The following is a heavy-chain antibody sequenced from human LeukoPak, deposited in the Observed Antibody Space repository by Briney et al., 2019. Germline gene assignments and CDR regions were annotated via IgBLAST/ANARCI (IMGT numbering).Heavy chain of an antibody. CDR3: ARTGVSSGWNDAFDI. CDR2: IRYDGSNK. V-gene: IGHV3-30*02. Sequence: PGRSLRLSCAASGFTFSSYGMHWVRQAPGKGLEWVAFIRYDGSNKYYADSVKGRFTISRDNSKNTLYLQMNSLRAEDTAVYYCARTGVSSGWNDAFDIWGQGTMVTVSS. D-gene: IGHD6-19*01. CDR1: GFTFSSYG. J-gene: IGHJ3*02.